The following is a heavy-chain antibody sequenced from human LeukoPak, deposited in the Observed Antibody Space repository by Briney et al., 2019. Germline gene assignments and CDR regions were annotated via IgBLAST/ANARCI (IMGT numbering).Heavy chain of an antibody. Sequence: SETLSLTCTVSGGSISSGDYYWSWIRQPPEKGLEWIGYIYYSGSTYYNPSLKSRVTISVDTSKNQFSLKLSSVTAADTAVYYCARASDYYYDKGAFDIWGQGTMVTVSS. CDR3: ARASDYYYDKGAFDI. V-gene: IGHV4-30-4*01. D-gene: IGHD3-22*01. CDR1: GGSISSGDYY. J-gene: IGHJ3*02. CDR2: IYYSGST.